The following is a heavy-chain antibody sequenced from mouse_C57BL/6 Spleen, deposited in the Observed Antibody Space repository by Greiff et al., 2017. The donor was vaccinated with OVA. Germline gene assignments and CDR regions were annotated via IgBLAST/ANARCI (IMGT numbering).Heavy chain of an antibody. Sequence: VQLQQPGAELVMPGASVKLSCKASGYTFTSYWMHWVKQRPGQGLEWIGEIDPSDSYTNYNQKFKGKSTLTVDKSSSTAYMQLSSLTSEDSAVYYCARSDDYDNWFAYWGQGTLVTVSA. CDR3: ARSDDYDNWFAY. CDR1: GYTFTSYW. J-gene: IGHJ3*01. V-gene: IGHV1-69*01. D-gene: IGHD2-4*01. CDR2: IDPSDSYT.